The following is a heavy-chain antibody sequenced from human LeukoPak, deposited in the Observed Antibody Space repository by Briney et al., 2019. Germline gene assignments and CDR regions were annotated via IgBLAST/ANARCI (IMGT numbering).Heavy chain of an antibody. J-gene: IGHJ4*02. V-gene: IGHV1-18*01. CDR2: ISAYNGNT. CDR3: ARSTTRVGATTFYFDY. D-gene: IGHD1-26*01. CDR1: GYTFTSYG. Sequence: ASVKVSCKASGYTFTSYGISWVRQAPGQGLEWMGWISAYNGNTNYAQKLQGRVTMTIDTSTSTAYMELRSLRSDDTAVYYCARSTTRVGATTFYFDYWGQGTLVTVSS.